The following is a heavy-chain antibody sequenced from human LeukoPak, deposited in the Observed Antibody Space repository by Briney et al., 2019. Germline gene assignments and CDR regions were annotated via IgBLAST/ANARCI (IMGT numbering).Heavy chain of an antibody. CDR1: GGSITSNKW. J-gene: IGHJ3*02. Sequence: SETLSLTCTVSGGSITSNKWWSWVRQPPGKGLEWIGEIYHSGSTNYNPSLKSRVTISVDKSKNQFSLKLSPVTAADTAVYYCAREGYCSGGGCYTYAFDIWGQGTMVTVSS. CDR3: AREGYCSGGGCYTYAFDI. D-gene: IGHD2-15*01. CDR2: IYHSGST. V-gene: IGHV4-4*02.